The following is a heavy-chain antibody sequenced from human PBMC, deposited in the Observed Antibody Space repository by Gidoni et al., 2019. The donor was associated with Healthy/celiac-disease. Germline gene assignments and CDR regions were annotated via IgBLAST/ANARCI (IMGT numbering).Heavy chain of an antibody. CDR1: GGSISIGGYY. J-gene: IGHJ6*02. CDR3: ARDWGANYYYYGMDV. D-gene: IGHD3-16*01. CDR2: IYYSGST. V-gene: IGHV4-31*03. Sequence: QVQLQESGPGLVKPSQTLSLTCTVSGGSISIGGYYWSWIRQHPGKGLEWIGYIYYSGSTYYNPSLKSRVTISVDTSKNQFSLKLSSVTAADTAVYYCARDWGANYYYYGMDVWGQGTTVTVSS.